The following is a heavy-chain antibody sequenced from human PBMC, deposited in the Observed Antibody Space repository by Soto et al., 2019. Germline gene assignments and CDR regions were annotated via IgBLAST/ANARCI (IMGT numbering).Heavy chain of an antibody. CDR1: GFTFSGSA. CDR2: IRSKPNNYAT. J-gene: IGHJ4*02. Sequence: EVQLVESGGGLVQPGGSLKLSCAASGFTFSGSAIHWVRQASGKGLEWVGHIRSKPNNYATAYAASVKGRFTISRDDSKNTAYLQMNSLTTEDKAVYYCTRHGRDRDGDNYGLNYWGQGTLVTVSS. D-gene: IGHD5-12*01. V-gene: IGHV3-73*02. CDR3: TRHGRDRDGDNYGLNY.